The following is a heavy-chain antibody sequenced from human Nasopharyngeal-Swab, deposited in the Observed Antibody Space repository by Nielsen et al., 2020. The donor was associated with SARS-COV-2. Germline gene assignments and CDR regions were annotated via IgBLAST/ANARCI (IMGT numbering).Heavy chain of an antibody. J-gene: IGHJ3*02. D-gene: IGHD4-11*01. CDR3: ARGSWATVTERRPPYAFDI. Sequence: SVKVSCKASGGTFSSYAISWVRQAPGQGLEWMGGIIPIFGTANYAQKFQDRVTITADESTSTAYMELSSLRSEDTAVYYCARGSWATVTERRPPYAFDIWGQGTMVTVSS. CDR2: IIPIFGTA. V-gene: IGHV1-69*13. CDR1: GGTFSSYA.